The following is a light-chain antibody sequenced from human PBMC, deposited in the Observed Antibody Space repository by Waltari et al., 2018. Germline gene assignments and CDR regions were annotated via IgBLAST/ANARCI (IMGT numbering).Light chain of an antibody. CDR3: AAWDDNLNAVV. J-gene: IGLJ2*01. CDR1: TSNIGKNA. Sequence: QSVLTQPPSLSAAPSQRVTISCFGSTSNIGKNAVNWYQQFPGKAPKFLIYFDELLPSGVSDRFSGSKSGTSASLAISGLQSEDEADYYCAAWDDNLNAVVFGGGTKLTVL. CDR2: FDE. V-gene: IGLV1-36*01.